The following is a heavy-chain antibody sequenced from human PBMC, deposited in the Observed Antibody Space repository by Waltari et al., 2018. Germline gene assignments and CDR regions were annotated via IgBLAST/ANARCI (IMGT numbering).Heavy chain of an antibody. Sequence: QLQLQESGPGLVKPSETLSLTCTVSGGSISSSSYYWGWIRQPPGKGLEWIGSIYYSGRTYYNPSLKSRVTISVDTSKNQFSLKLSSVTAADTAVYYCARNFYDSSGYYYGADAFDIWGQGTMVTVSS. CDR1: GGSISSSSYY. J-gene: IGHJ3*02. D-gene: IGHD3-22*01. V-gene: IGHV4-39*01. CDR2: IYYSGRT. CDR3: ARNFYDSSGYYYGADAFDI.